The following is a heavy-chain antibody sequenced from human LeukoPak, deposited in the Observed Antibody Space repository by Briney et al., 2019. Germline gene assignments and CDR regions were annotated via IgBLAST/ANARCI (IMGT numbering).Heavy chain of an antibody. CDR3: ARSYGMDV. V-gene: IGHV3-74*01. J-gene: IGHJ6*02. Sequence: GGSLRLSCAASGFTFSTYWMHWVRQAPGKGPVWVSRINSDGSSTIYADSVKGRFTISRDNAKSTLYLQMNSLRAEDTAVYYCARSYGMDVWGQGTTVTVSS. CDR1: GFTFSTYW. CDR2: INSDGSST.